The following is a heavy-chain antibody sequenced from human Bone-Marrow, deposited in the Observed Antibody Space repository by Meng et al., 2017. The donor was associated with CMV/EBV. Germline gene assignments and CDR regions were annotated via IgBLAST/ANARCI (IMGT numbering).Heavy chain of an antibody. Sequence: GGSLRLSCAASGFTFSSYWMSWVRQAPGKGLEWVANIKQDGSEKYYVDSVKGRFTISRDNAKNSLYLQMNSLRAEDTAVYYCAKGRDLGYCSSTSCYFDYWGQGTLVTVSS. D-gene: IGHD2-2*01. CDR1: GFTFSSYW. CDR2: IKQDGSEK. V-gene: IGHV3-7*01. J-gene: IGHJ4*02. CDR3: AKGRDLGYCSSTSCYFDY.